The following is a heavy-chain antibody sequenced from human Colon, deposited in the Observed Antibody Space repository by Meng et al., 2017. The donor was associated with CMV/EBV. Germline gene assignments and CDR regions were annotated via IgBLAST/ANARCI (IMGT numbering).Heavy chain of an antibody. V-gene: IGHV1-69*02. J-gene: IGHJ4*02. CDR2: INPILEIT. D-gene: IGHD5-18*01. CDR3: ARLNSTPNDS. Sequence: VSCQSSVDTFINTFSWVRQAPGQGLEWMGRINPILEITDSAQKFQDRVTFTADKSTNTVYMELSSLRPEDTAVYYCARLNSTPNDSWGQGTLVTVSS. CDR1: VDTFINT.